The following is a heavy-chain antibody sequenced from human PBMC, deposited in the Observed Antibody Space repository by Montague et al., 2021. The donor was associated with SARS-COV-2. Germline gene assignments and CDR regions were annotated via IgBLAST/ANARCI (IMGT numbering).Heavy chain of an antibody. D-gene: IGHD3-10*01. Sequence: SETLSLTCAVHGTSFSGYYWNWIRQPPGQGLERIGEIHHGGSTNYNPSLKSRVTISADTSKNQFSLKLTSVAAADTAVYYCARLGDGVVPSPILGVGPYYSYYYMDVWGRGTTVTVSS. V-gene: IGHV4-34*01. J-gene: IGHJ6*03. CDR3: ARLGDGVVPSPILGVGPYYSYYYMDV. CDR1: GTSFSGYY. CDR2: IHHGGST.